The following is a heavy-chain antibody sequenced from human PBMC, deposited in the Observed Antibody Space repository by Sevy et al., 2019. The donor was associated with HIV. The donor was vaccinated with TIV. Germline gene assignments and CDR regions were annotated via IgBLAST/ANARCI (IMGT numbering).Heavy chain of an antibody. CDR2: IYYSGST. D-gene: IGHD6-6*01. V-gene: IGHV4-31*03. CDR1: GGSISSGGYY. J-gene: IGHJ4*02. Sequence: SETLSLTCTVSGGSISSGGYYWSWIRQHPGKGLEWIGYIYYSGSTYYNPSLKSRVTISVDTSKNQFSLKLSSATAADTAVYYCARGPLYSSSGRLEILDYWGQGTLVTVSS. CDR3: ARGPLYSSSGRLEILDY.